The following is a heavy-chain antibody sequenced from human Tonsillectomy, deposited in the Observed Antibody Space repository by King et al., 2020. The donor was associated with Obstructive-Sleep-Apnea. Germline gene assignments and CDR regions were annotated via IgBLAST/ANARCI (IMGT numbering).Heavy chain of an antibody. CDR3: AREHYYDSGTRRNYLNWFDP. Sequence: QVQLVESGAEVKKPGASVKVSCKASGYTFITYGISWVRQAPGQGLEWMGWISTYNGNTNYAQNLQGRVTMTTDTSTSTAYMELRSLRSDDTDVYYCAREHYYDSGTRRNYLNWFDPWGQGTLVTVSS. CDR1: GYTFITYG. J-gene: IGHJ5*02. V-gene: IGHV1-18*04. CDR2: ISTYNGNT. D-gene: IGHD3-10*01.